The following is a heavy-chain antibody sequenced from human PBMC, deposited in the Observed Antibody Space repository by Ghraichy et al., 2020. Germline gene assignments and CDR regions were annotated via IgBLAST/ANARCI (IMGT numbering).Heavy chain of an antibody. CDR1: GGSFSGYY. CDR3: ARDQITMIVVVTHYGMDV. D-gene: IGHD3-22*01. CDR2: INHSGST. V-gene: IGHV4-34*01. Sequence: SETLSLTCAVYGGSFSGYYWSWIRQPPGKGLEWIGEINHSGSTNYNPPLKSRVTISVDTSKNQFSLKLSSVTAADTAVYYCARDQITMIVVVTHYGMDVWGQGTTVTVSS. J-gene: IGHJ6*02.